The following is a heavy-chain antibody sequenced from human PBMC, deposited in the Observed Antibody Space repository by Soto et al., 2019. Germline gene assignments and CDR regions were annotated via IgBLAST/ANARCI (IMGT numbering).Heavy chain of an antibody. CDR1: GFTFSSYA. Sequence: QVQLVESGGGEVQPGRSLRLSCAASGFTFSSYAMHWVRQAPGKGLEWVAVISYDGSNKYYADSVKGRFTISRDNSKNTLYLQMNSLRAEDTAVYYCARAPLTYYDILTGYYGFDFDYWGQGTLVTVSS. D-gene: IGHD3-9*01. J-gene: IGHJ4*02. V-gene: IGHV3-30-3*01. CDR2: ISYDGSNK. CDR3: ARAPLTYYDILTGYYGFDFDY.